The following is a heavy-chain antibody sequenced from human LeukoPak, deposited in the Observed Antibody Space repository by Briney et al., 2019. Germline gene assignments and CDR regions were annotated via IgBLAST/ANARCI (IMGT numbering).Heavy chain of an antibody. CDR3: ARLNDFWSGYPCYFDY. Sequence: GESLKISCKGSGYSFTSYWIGWVRQMPGKGLEWMGIIYPGDSDTRYSPSFQGQVTISADKSISTAYLQWSSLKASDTAMYYCARLNDFWSGYPCYFDYWGQGTLVTVSS. CDR1: GYSFTSYW. CDR2: IYPGDSDT. D-gene: IGHD3-3*01. V-gene: IGHV5-51*01. J-gene: IGHJ4*02.